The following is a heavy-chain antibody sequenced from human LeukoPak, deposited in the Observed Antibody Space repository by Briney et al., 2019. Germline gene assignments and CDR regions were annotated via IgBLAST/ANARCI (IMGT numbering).Heavy chain of an antibody. D-gene: IGHD6-19*01. V-gene: IGHV4-34*01. J-gene: IGHJ4*02. CDR1: GGSFSGYY. Sequence: PSETLSLTCAVYGGSFSGYYWSWIRQPPGKGLEWIGEINHSGSTNYNPSLKSRVTISVDTSKNQISLKLSSVTAADTAVYYCARDGAPYSSGWYYWGQGTLVTVSS. CDR3: ARDGAPYSSGWYY. CDR2: INHSGST.